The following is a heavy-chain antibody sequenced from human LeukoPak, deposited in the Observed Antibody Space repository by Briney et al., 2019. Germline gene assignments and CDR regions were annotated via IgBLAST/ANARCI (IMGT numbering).Heavy chain of an antibody. Sequence: SETLSLTCTVSGGSISTSDYYWTWIRQPPGKGLEWIGSVHYIGTTYSSPSLKSRVTMSVDPSKNQFSLKLTSVSAADTAVYFCARLNYYDNSGYYTQPKFDYWGQGTLVTVSS. V-gene: IGHV4-39*01. CDR2: VHYIGTT. CDR3: ARLNYYDNSGYYTQPKFDY. J-gene: IGHJ4*02. D-gene: IGHD3-22*01. CDR1: GGSISTSDYY.